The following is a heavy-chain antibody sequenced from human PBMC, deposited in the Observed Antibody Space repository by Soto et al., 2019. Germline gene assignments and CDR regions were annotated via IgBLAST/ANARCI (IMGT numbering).Heavy chain of an antibody. D-gene: IGHD3-9*01. J-gene: IGHJ6*03. CDR3: ARANYDILTGYKGTNSKLGGYYYYYYMDV. Sequence: GESLKISCKGSGYSFTSYWIGWVRQMPGKGLEWMGIIYPGDSDTRYSPSFQGQVTISADKSISTAYLQMNSLRAEDTAVYYCARANYDILTGYKGTNSKLGGYYYYYYMDVWGKGTTVTVSS. CDR2: IYPGDSDT. CDR1: GYSFTSYW. V-gene: IGHV5-51*01.